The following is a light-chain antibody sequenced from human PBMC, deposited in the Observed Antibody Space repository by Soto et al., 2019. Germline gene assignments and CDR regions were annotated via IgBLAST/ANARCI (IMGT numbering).Light chain of an antibody. CDR3: SSYTSSSTLV. Sequence: QSALTQPPSASGSPGQSVTISCTGTSSDVGGYNYVSWYQQHPGKAPKLMIYEVSKRPSGVSNRFSGSKSGNTASLTISGLQPEDEADYYCSSYTSSSTLVFGGGTKVTVL. V-gene: IGLV2-14*01. CDR2: EVS. J-gene: IGLJ2*01. CDR1: SSDVGGYNY.